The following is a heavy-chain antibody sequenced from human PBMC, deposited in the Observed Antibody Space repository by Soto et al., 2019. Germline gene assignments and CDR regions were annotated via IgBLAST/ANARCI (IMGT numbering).Heavy chain of an antibody. J-gene: IGHJ3*01. CDR3: AKGKSSIYVSHAFDV. CDR2: ISGGGGSI. Sequence: EVQVLESGGGLVQPGGSLRLSCAASGFNFNTYAMSWVRQAPGKVLEWVSGISGGGGSIHYVDSVKGRFTISRDNSKNTLYLQMNSLRGEDTAVYYCAKGKSSIYVSHAFDVWGQGTMVTVSS. CDR1: GFNFNTYA. V-gene: IGHV3-23*01. D-gene: IGHD2-2*02.